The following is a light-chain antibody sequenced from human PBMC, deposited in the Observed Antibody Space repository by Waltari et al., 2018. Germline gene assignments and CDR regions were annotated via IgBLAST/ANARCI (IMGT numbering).Light chain of an antibody. J-gene: IGLJ2*01. CDR2: ADG. Sequence: SSVLTQPPSVSVAPGKTARITCGENNIGDKSVHWYQQKPGQAPVMVIYADGGRPSGIPGRLSGSNSGNTATLTISRVEAGDEADYYCQVWDSTSGVVFGGGTKLTVL. CDR3: QVWDSTSGVV. CDR1: NIGDKS. V-gene: IGLV3-21*04.